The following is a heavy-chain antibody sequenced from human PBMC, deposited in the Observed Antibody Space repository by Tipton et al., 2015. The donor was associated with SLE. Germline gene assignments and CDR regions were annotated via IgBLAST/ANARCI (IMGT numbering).Heavy chain of an antibody. CDR3: ARDGKSIFGGDAGDYYYYYMDV. CDR2: ISYDGSNK. Sequence: QLVQSGGGLVKPGGSLRLSCAASGFIFSDYSMNWVRQAPGKGLEWVAVISYDGSNKYYADSVKGRFTISRDDAKKSLYLQMNSLRAEDTAVYHCARDGKSIFGGDAGDYYYYYMDVWGKGTTVTVSS. V-gene: IGHV3-30*03. J-gene: IGHJ6*03. D-gene: IGHD3-3*01. CDR1: GFIFSDYS.